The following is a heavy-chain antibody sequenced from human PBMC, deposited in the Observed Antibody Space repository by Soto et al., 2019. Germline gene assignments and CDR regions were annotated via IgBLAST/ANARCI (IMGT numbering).Heavy chain of an antibody. D-gene: IGHD5-12*01. CDR2: INHSGST. J-gene: IGHJ3*02. CDR1: GGSFSGYY. CDR3: ARLRISVATDAFDI. Sequence: SETLSLTCAVYGGSFSGYYLSWIRQPPGKGLEWIGEINHSGSTNYNPSLKSRVTISVDTSKNQFSLKLSSVTAADTAVYYCARLRISVATDAFDIWGQGTMVTVSS. V-gene: IGHV4-34*01.